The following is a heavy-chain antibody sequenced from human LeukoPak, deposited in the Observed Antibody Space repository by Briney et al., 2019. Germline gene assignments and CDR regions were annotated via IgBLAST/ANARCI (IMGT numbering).Heavy chain of an antibody. V-gene: IGHV5-51*01. CDR2: IYPGDSDT. CDR1: GYTFTAFF. CDR3: ARLQYYDFWSGYTY. Sequence: ASVKVSCKTSGYTFTAFFMHWVRQAPGQGLEWLGIIYPGDSDTRYSPSFQGQVTISADKSISTAYLQWSSLKASDTAMYYCARLQYYDFWSGYTYWGQGTLVTVSS. D-gene: IGHD3-3*01. J-gene: IGHJ4*02.